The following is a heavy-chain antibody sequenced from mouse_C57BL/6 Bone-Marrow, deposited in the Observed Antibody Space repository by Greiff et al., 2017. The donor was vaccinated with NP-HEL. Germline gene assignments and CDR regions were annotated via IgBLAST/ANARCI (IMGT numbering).Heavy chain of an antibody. CDR1: GYTFTSYW. CDR2: IDPSDSYT. J-gene: IGHJ3*01. V-gene: IGHV1-69*01. Sequence: VQLQQPGAELVMPGASVKLSCKASGYTFTSYWMHWVKQRPGQGLEWIGEIDPSDSYTNYNQKFKGKSTLTVDKASSTAYMQLSSLTSEDSAVYYCARGWLLPFAYWGQGTLVTVSS. CDR3: ARGWLLPFAY. D-gene: IGHD2-3*01.